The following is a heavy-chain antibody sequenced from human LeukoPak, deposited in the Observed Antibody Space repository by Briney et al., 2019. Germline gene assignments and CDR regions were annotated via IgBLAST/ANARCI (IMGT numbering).Heavy chain of an antibody. CDR2: ISYDGSNK. CDR3: ATEAPPITRFLEGFDY. D-gene: IGHD3-3*01. J-gene: IGHJ4*02. Sequence: GGSLRLSCAASGFTFSSYGMHWVRQAPGKGLEWVAVISYDGSNKYYADSVKGRFTISRDNSKNTLYLQMNSLRAEDTAVYYCATEAPPITRFLEGFDYWGQGTLVTVSS. CDR1: GFTFSSYG. V-gene: IGHV3-30*03.